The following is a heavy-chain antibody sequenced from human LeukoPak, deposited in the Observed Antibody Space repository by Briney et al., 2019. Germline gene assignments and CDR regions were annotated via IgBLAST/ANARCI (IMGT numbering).Heavy chain of an antibody. V-gene: IGHV1-8*03. D-gene: IGHD2-8*01. CDR1: GYTFTSYD. CDR3: ARGRGITGGAIVPMVYGRAYYYYYMDV. CDR2: MNPNSGNT. Sequence: GASVKVSCKASGYTFTSYDINWVRQATGQGLEWMGWMNPNSGNTGYAQKFQGRVTITRNTSISTAYMELSSLRSEDTAVYYCARGRGITGGAIVPMVYGRAYYYYYMDVWGKGTTVTVSS. J-gene: IGHJ6*03.